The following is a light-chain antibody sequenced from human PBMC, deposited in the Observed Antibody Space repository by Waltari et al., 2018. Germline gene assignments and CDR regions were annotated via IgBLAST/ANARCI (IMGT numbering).Light chain of an antibody. Sequence: QAALTQPASVSGSPGQSITISCTGHNSDVRNYHLVSWYQKHPGKAPKLIIYEVTNRPSGISDRFSGFKTGNTASLTISGLQAEDEADYYCCSYAGSWIWVFGGGTELTVL. CDR2: EVT. CDR3: CSYAGSWIWV. V-gene: IGLV2-23*02. J-gene: IGLJ3*02. CDR1: NSDVRNYHL.